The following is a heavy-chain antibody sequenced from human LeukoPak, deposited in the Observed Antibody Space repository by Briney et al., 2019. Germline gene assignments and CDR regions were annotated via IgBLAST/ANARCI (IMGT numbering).Heavy chain of an antibody. V-gene: IGHV3-30*02. Sequence: GGSLRLSCAASGFTFSSYCIHWVRQAPGKGLEWVAFIRYDGSNKYYADSVKGRFTISRDNSKNTLYLQMNSLRAEDTAVYYCAIDHRSSSPIEFQHWGQGTLVTVSS. J-gene: IGHJ1*01. CDR1: GFTFSSYC. D-gene: IGHD6-13*01. CDR3: AIDHRSSSPIEFQH. CDR2: IRYDGSNK.